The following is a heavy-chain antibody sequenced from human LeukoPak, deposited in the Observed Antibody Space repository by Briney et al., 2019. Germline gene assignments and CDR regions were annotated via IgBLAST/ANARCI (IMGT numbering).Heavy chain of an antibody. D-gene: IGHD3-10*01. Sequence: PGGSLRLSCATSGFIFSNYAMSWVRQAPGKGLEWVSTIGETGSRTHYVDSVKGRFTISRDNSKNTLYLQMNSLRAEDTAIYYCAKESWHFDSWGQGTLVTVSS. CDR1: GFIFSNYA. J-gene: IGHJ4*02. CDR2: IGETGSRT. CDR3: AKESWHFDS. V-gene: IGHV3-23*01.